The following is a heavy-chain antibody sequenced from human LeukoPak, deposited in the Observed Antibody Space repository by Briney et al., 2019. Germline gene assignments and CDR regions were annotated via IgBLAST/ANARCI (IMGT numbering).Heavy chain of an antibody. V-gene: IGHV1-69*04. Sequence: ASVKVSCKASGYTFTSYGISWVRQAPGQGLEWMGRIIPILGIANYAQKFQGRVTITADKSTSTAYMELSSLRSEDTAVYYCARLLVGATPGDYWGQGTLVTVSS. CDR1: GYTFTSYG. D-gene: IGHD1-26*01. CDR3: ARLLVGATPGDY. CDR2: IIPILGIA. J-gene: IGHJ4*02.